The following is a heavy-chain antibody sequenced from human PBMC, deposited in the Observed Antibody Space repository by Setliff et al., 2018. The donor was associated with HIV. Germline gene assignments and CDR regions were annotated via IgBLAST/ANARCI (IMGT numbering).Heavy chain of an antibody. D-gene: IGHD3-10*01. CDR3: AGDGSGSSYYYYYMDV. J-gene: IGHJ6*03. V-gene: IGHV4-4*07. Sequence: PSETLSLTCTVSGGSISSYYWSWIRQPAGKGLEWIGRIYTSGSTNYNPSLKSRVTMSVDTSKNQFSLKLRSVTAADTAVYYCAGDGSGSSYYYYYMDVWGKGTTVTVSS. CDR2: IYTSGST. CDR1: GGSISSYY.